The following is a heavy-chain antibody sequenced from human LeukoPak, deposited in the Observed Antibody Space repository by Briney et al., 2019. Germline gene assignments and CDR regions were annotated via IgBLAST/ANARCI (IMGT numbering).Heavy chain of an antibody. V-gene: IGHV3-7*03. Sequence: GGSLRLSCAASGFMFSSNWMSWVRLAPGKGLEWEANIKEDGTETYYVDSVKGRFTISRDNAKNSLYLQMNSLRVGDTAVYYCAKEGRSLQTYWGQGTLVTVSS. J-gene: IGHJ4*02. CDR1: GFMFSSNW. D-gene: IGHD5-24*01. CDR2: IKEDGTET. CDR3: AKEGRSLQTY.